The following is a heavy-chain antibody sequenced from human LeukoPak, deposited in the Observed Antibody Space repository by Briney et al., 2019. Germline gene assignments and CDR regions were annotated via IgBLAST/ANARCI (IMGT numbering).Heavy chain of an antibody. CDR3: ARLGLGGAFDI. CDR1: RDSVSSSSAV. CDR2: TYYRSKWYN. J-gene: IGHJ3*02. V-gene: IGHV6-1*01. Sequence: SQTLSLTCAISRDSVSSSSAVWNWIRQSPSRGLEWLGRTYYRSKWYNDYAVSVKSRITIKPDTSKNQFSLQLNSATPEDTAVYYCARLGLGGAFDIWGQGTMVTVSS. D-gene: IGHD2-15*01.